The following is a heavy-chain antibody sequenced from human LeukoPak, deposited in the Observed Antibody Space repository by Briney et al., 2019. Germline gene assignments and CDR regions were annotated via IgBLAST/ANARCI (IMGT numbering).Heavy chain of an antibody. CDR3: AKDRTTGYYYFDY. J-gene: IGHJ4*02. V-gene: IGHV3-23*01. D-gene: IGHD3-9*01. CDR1: GFTFNSCA. Sequence: GGSLRLSCVASGFTFNSCAMGWVRQAPGKGPEWVSVISDSGISTYYADSVKGRFTISRDNSKNTLYLQMNSLRAEDTAVYHCAKDRTTGYYYFDYWGQGTQVTVSS. CDR2: ISDSGIST.